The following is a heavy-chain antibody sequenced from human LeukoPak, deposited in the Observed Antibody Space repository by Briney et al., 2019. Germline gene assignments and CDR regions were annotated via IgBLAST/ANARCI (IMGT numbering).Heavy chain of an antibody. Sequence: PSETLSLTCTVSGGSISSYYWSWIRQPPGKGLEWIGYIYYSGSTNYNPSLKSRVTISVDTSKNQFSLKLSSVTAADTAVYYCARGAEYSSSADYYYYYMDVWGKGTTVTVSS. CDR2: IYYSGST. CDR1: GGSISSYY. D-gene: IGHD6-6*01. J-gene: IGHJ6*03. V-gene: IGHV4-59*01. CDR3: ARGAEYSSSADYYYYYMDV.